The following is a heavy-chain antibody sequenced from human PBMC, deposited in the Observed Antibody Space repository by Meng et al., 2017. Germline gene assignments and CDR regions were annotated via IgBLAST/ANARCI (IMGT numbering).Heavy chain of an antibody. J-gene: IGHJ3*02. CDR3: ARGGLGSGSHGAFDI. V-gene: IGHV4-34*01. CDR2: INHSGST. CDR1: GGSFSGYY. Sequence: SETLSLTCAVYGGSFSGYYWSWIRQPPGKGLEWVGEINHSGSTNHNPSLKSRVTISVDTSKNQFSLKLSSVTAADTAVYYCARGGLGSGSHGAFDIWGQGTMVTVSS. D-gene: IGHD3-10*02.